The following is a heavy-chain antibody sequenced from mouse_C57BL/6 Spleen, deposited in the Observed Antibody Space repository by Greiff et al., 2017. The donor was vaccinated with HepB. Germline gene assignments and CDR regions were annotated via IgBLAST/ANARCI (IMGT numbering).Heavy chain of an antibody. CDR1: GFTFSSYG. V-gene: IGHV5-6*01. J-gene: IGHJ3*01. D-gene: IGHD2-4*01. CDR3: ARPPYDYDDSLFAY. CDR2: ISSGGSYT. Sequence: EVKLLESGGDLVKPGGSLKLSCAASGFTFSSYGMSWVRQTPDKRLEWVATISSGGSYTYYQDSMKGRFTISRDNAKNTLYLQMSSLKSEDSAMYYCARPPYDYDDSLFAYWGQGTLVTVSA.